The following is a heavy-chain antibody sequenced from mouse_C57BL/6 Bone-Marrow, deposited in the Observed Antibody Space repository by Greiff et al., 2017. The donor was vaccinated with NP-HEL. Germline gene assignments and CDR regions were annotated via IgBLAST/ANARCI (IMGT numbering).Heavy chain of an antibody. CDR2: INPNNGGT. CDR1: GYTFTDYN. V-gene: IGHV1-18*01. J-gene: IGHJ4*01. Sequence: VQLKESGPELVKPGASVKIPCKASGYTFTDYNMDWVKQSHGKSLEWIGDINPNNGGTIYNQKFKGKATLTVDKSSSTAYMELRSLTSEDTAVYYCARGYYGSSPYAMDYWGQGTSVTVSS. CDR3: ARGYYGSSPYAMDY. D-gene: IGHD1-1*01.